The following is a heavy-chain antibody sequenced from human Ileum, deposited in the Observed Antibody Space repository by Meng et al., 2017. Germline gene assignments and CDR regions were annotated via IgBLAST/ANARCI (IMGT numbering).Heavy chain of an antibody. J-gene: IGHJ4*02. D-gene: IGHD3-10*01. V-gene: IGHV4-34*01. Sequence: QVQLQQWGAGLLKPSDTLSLTCAVYGGSFSGYYWSWIRQPPEKGLEWIGEIHHSGSTNYNPSLKSRVTTSVDTSKNQSSLKLTSVTAADTAVYYCARGAWLVRGVIISSFDYWGQGALVTVSS. CDR1: GGSFSGYY. CDR3: ARGAWLVRGVIISSFDY. CDR2: IHHSGST.